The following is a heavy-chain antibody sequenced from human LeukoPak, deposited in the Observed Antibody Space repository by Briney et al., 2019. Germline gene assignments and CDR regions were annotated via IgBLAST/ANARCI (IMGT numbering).Heavy chain of an antibody. Sequence: QSGGSLRLSCAASGFTFSSYAMSWVRQAPGKGLEWVSAISGGGGSTYYADAVKGRFTNSRDNPKNTLYLQMNNLRAEDTAVYYCPKFGGYISSWFDYWGQGTLVTVSS. CDR3: PKFGGYISSWFDY. V-gene: IGHV3-23*01. J-gene: IGHJ4*02. D-gene: IGHD6-13*01. CDR2: ISGGGGST. CDR1: GFTFSSYA.